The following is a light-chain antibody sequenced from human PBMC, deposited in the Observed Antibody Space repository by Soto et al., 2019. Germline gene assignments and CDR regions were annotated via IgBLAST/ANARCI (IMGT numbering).Light chain of an antibody. Sequence: EIVMTQSPATLSVSPREGSSPSIRASQSVRSNLAWYQQKPGQAPRLLIFGASNRATGIPDRFSGSGSGTEFTLTIRRLKSEDFAVYYCQKYNKWPQINLGNGKRLAIK. CDR1: QSVRSN. J-gene: IGKJ5*01. CDR2: GAS. CDR3: QKYNKWPQIN. V-gene: IGKV3-15*01.